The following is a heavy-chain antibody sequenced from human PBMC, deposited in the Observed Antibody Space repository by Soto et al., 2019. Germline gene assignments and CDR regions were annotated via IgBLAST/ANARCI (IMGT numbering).Heavy chain of an antibody. Sequence: QVQLVQSGAEEKKHGASVKVSCKASGYTISSYARQWVRQAPGQRLEWMGWINAGNGNTKYSQKFQGRVTITRDTSASTAYMELSSLRSEDTAVYYCARGGPPIDYWGQGTLVTVSS. CDR2: INAGNGNT. CDR1: GYTISSYA. CDR3: ARGGPPIDY. J-gene: IGHJ4*02. V-gene: IGHV1-3*05. D-gene: IGHD3-10*01.